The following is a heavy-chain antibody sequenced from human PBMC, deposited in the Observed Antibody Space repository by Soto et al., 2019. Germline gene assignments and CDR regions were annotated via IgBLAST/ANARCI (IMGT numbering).Heavy chain of an antibody. Sequence: SETLSLTCTVSGGSITTTKYYLGWIRQPPGKGLQWIGSLYYSGTTFYNPSLQSRVTISVDTSKNQFSLMLSSVTAADSAVYYCARLDYGDWYFDLWGRGTLVTVSS. V-gene: IGHV4-39*01. D-gene: IGHD4-17*01. CDR2: LYYSGTT. CDR3: ARLDYGDWYFDL. J-gene: IGHJ2*01. CDR1: GGSITTTKYY.